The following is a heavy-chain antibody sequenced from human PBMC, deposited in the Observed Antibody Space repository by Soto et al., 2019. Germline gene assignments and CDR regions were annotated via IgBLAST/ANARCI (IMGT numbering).Heavy chain of an antibody. CDR2: IDGSGQYR. D-gene: IGHD4-17*01. Sequence: LKISCAASGFTLSSYAMIWVRQAPGKGLEWVSVIDGSGQYRNYAYSVKGLFSISRDKSKNTLYLRMERLRAEDTAVYYCAKDHYYGDTSANLSPPPWARGTRVTVSS. V-gene: IGHV3-23*01. CDR3: AKDHYYGDTSANLSPPP. CDR1: GFTLSSYA. J-gene: IGHJ5*02.